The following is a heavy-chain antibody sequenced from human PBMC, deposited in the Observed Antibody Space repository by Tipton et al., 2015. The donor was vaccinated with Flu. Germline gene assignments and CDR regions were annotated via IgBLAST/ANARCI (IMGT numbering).Heavy chain of an antibody. J-gene: IGHJ4*02. V-gene: IGHV4-59*08. D-gene: IGHD3-10*01. Sequence: TPSLTCTVSGGSISNYYWSWIRQPPGKGLEWIGYIYYSGSTNYNPSLKSRVTISVDTSKNQFSLKLSSVTAADTAVYYCARLGSRPYYFDYWGQGTLVTVSS. CDR1: GGSISNYY. CDR2: IYYSGST. CDR3: ARLGSRPYYFDY.